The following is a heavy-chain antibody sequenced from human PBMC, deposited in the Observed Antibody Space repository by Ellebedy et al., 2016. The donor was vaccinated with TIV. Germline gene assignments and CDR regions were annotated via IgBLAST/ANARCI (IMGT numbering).Heavy chain of an antibody. Sequence: GESLKISCAASGFTFSDRYMDWVRQAPGKGLEWVGRAKNKANSYTTEYAASVKGRFTISRDDSKNSLFLQMNSLKIEDTAVYYCTTSYYYDGSAWGQGTLVTVSS. D-gene: IGHD3-22*01. CDR1: GFTFSDRY. J-gene: IGHJ4*02. CDR3: TTSYYYDGSA. CDR2: AKNKANSYTT. V-gene: IGHV3-72*01.